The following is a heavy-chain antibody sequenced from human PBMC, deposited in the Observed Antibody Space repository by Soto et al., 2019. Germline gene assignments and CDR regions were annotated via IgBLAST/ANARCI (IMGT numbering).Heavy chain of an antibody. V-gene: IGHV3-30-3*01. CDR1: GFTFSSYA. CDR2: ISYDGSNK. Sequence: RLSCAASGFTFSSYAMHWVRQAPGKGLEWVAVISYDGSNKYYADSVKGRLTISRDNSKNTLYLQMNSLRAEDTAVYYCARDRLYDSSGYWGQGTLVTVSS. D-gene: IGHD3-22*01. CDR3: ARDRLYDSSGY. J-gene: IGHJ4*02.